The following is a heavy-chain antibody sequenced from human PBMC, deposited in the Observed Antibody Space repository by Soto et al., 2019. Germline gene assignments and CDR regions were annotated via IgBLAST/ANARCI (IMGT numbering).Heavy chain of an antibody. V-gene: IGHV1-8*01. CDR1: GYTFTSYD. CDR3: ARGSYYDSSGYWYFDL. D-gene: IGHD3-22*01. J-gene: IGHJ2*01. CDR2: MNPNSGNT. Sequence: QVQLVQSGAEVKKPGASVKVSCKASGYTFTSYDINWVRQATGQGLEWMGWMNPNSGNTGYAQKFQGRVTMTRNTSISTAYMEPSSLRSEDTAVYYCARGSYYDSSGYWYFDLWGRGTLVTVSS.